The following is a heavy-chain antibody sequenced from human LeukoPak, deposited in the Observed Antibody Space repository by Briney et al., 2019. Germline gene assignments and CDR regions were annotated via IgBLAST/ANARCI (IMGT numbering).Heavy chain of an antibody. Sequence: PGGSLRLSCTASGFTFGDHAMNWVRQAPGKGLEWVSSISSSSSYIYYADSVKGRFTISRDNAKNSLYLQMNSLRAEDTAVYYCARGGGYSYGYGRKDYWGQGTLVTVSS. V-gene: IGHV3-21*01. CDR1: GFTFGDHA. CDR3: ARGGGYSYGYGRKDY. J-gene: IGHJ4*02. CDR2: ISSSSSYI. D-gene: IGHD5-18*01.